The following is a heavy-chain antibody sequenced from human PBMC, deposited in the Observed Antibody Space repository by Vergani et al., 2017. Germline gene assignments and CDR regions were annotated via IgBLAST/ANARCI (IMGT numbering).Heavy chain of an antibody. V-gene: IGHV1-69*18. CDR1: GGTFSSYA. Sequence: QVQLVQSGAEVKKPGSSVKVSCKASGGTFSSYAISWVRQAPGQGLEWMGRIIPIFGTANYAQKFQGRVTLTADESTSTAYMELSSLRSEDTAVYYCAMDIVVVPAALYYFDYGGQGSLGTVSS. D-gene: IGHD2-2*03. J-gene: IGHJ4*02. CDR2: IIPIFGTA. CDR3: AMDIVVVPAALYYFDY.